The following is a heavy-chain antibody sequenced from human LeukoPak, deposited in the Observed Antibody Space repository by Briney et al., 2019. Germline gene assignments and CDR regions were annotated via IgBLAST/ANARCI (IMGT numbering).Heavy chain of an antibody. Sequence: GGSLRLSCAASGFTFSSYAMSWVRQAPGKGLEWVSAIGASGGSTYYADSVKGRFTISRDNSKNTLYLQMSSLRAEDTAVYYCAKPKDNSLYCFDYWGQGTLVTVSS. D-gene: IGHD1-20*01. CDR1: GFTFSSYA. CDR2: IGASGGST. J-gene: IGHJ4*02. V-gene: IGHV3-23*01. CDR3: AKPKDNSLYCFDY.